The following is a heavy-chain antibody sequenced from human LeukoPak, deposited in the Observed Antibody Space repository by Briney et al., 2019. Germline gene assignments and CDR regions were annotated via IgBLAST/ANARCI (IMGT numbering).Heavy chain of an antibody. CDR2: ISGSGGST. J-gene: IGHJ5*02. CDR3: AKDYGDSTAKDWMPLFDP. Sequence: GGSLRLSCAASGFTFSSYAMSWVRQAPGKGLEWVSAISGSGGSTYYADSVKGRFTISRDNSKNTLYLQMNSLRAEDTVVYYCAKDYGDSTAKDWMPLFDPWGQGTLVTVSS. CDR1: GFTFSSYA. V-gene: IGHV3-23*01. D-gene: IGHD4-17*01.